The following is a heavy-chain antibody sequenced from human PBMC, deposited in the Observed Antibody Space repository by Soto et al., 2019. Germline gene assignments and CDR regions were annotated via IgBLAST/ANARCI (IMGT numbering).Heavy chain of an antibody. CDR1: GFTFSSYA. J-gene: IGHJ4*02. Sequence: GGSLRLSCAAPGFTFSSYAMSWVRQAPGKGLEWVSAISGSGGSTYYADSVKGRFTISRDNSKNTLYLQMNSLRAEDTAVYYCAKDKSWGSGWRHTNYWGQGTLVTVSS. V-gene: IGHV3-23*01. CDR3: AKDKSWGSGWRHTNY. CDR2: ISGSGGST. D-gene: IGHD6-19*01.